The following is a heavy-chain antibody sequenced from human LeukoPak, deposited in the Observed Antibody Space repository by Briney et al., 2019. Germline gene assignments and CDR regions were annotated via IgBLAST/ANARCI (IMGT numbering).Heavy chain of an antibody. CDR2: INWTGGRT. CDR3: ARDRPRDLLRSFDWLHTLDS. J-gene: IGHJ4*02. Sequence: GGSLRLSCAAYGFTFNDHGMSWVRQAPGKGLEWVSGINWTGGRTGHADSVKGRFTISRDNAKNSLFLQMNSLRVEDTALYFCARDRPRDLLRSFDWLHTLDSWGQGTLVTVSS. V-gene: IGHV3-20*04. D-gene: IGHD3-9*01. CDR1: GFTFNDHG.